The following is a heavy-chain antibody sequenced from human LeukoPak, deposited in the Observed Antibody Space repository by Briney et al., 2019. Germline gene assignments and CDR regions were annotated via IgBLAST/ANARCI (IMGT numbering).Heavy chain of an antibody. V-gene: IGHV1-2*02. Sequence: ASVKVSCKASGYTFTGYYMHWVRQAPGQGLEWMGWINPHSGGTNYAQKFQGRVTMTRDTSISTAYMELSRLRSDDTAVYYCARYSGVDTARRETHSFDYWGQGTLVTVSS. CDR1: GYTFTGYY. J-gene: IGHJ4*02. CDR2: INPHSGGT. D-gene: IGHD5-18*01. CDR3: ARYSGVDTARRETHSFDY.